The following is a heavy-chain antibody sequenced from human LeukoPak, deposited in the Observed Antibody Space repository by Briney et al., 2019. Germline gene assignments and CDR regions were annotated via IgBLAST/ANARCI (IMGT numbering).Heavy chain of an antibody. CDR3: ARDRAAYYDFWSGSDLGGYFDY. CDR2: INHSGST. V-gene: IGHV4-34*09. J-gene: IGHJ4*02. CDR1: GGSFSGYY. Sequence: TLSLTCAVYGGSFSGYYWSWIRQPPGKGLEWIGEINHSGSTYYNPSLKSRVTISVDTSKNQFSLKLSSVTAADTAVYYCARDRAAYYDFWSGSDLGGYFDYWGQGTLVTVSS. D-gene: IGHD3-3*01.